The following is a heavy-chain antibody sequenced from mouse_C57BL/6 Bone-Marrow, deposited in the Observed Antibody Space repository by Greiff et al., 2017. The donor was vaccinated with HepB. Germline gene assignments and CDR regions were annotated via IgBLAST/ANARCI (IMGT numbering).Heavy chain of an antibody. CDR3: ARSGYDYDVAY. CDR2: IYPRDGST. CDR1: GYTFTSYD. D-gene: IGHD2-4*01. Sequence: QVQLQQSGPELVKPGASVKLSCKASGYTFTSYDINWVKQRPGQGLEWIGWIYPRDGSTKYNEKFKGKATLTVETSSSTAYMELHSLTSEDSAVYFCARSGYDYDVAYWGQGTLVTVSA. J-gene: IGHJ3*01. V-gene: IGHV1-85*01.